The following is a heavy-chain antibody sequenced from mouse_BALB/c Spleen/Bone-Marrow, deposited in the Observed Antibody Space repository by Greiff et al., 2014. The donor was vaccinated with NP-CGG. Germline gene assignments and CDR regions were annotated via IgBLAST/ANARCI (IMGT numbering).Heavy chain of an antibody. V-gene: IGHV3-2*02. CDR2: ISYSGST. J-gene: IGHJ4*01. CDR1: GYSITSDYA. CDR3: ARDVYAMDY. Sequence: DVHLVESGPGLVKPSQSLSLTCTVTGYSITSDYAWNWIRQFPGNKLEWMGYISYSGSTSYNPSLKSRISITRDTSKNQFFLQLNSVTTEDTATYYCARDVYAMDYWGQGTSVTVSS.